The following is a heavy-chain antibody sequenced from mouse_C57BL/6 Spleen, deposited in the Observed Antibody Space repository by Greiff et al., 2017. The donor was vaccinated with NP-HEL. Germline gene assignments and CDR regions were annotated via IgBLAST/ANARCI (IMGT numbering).Heavy chain of an antibody. V-gene: IGHV1-22*01. CDR3: ARGRSYYYGSSGYFDY. Sequence: EVQLQQSGPELVKPGASVKMSCKASGYTFTDYNMHWVKQSHGQSLEWIGYINPNNGGTSYNQKFKGKATLTVNKSSSTAYMELRSLTSEDSAVYYCARGRSYYYGSSGYFDYWGQGTTLTVSS. CDR1: GYTFTDYN. J-gene: IGHJ2*01. CDR2: INPNNGGT. D-gene: IGHD1-1*01.